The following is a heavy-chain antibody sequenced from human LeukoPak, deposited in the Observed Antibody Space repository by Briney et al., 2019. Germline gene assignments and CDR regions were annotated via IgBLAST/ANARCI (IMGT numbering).Heavy chain of an antibody. CDR3: ARVYTLRYFDSPGPFDY. CDR1: GGSISSSNW. J-gene: IGHJ4*02. CDR2: IYHSGST. D-gene: IGHD3-9*01. Sequence: SGTPSLTCAVSGGSISSSNWWSWVRQPPGKGLEWIGEIYHSGSTNYNPSLKSRVTISVDKSKNQFSLKLSSVTAADTAVYYCARVYTLRYFDSPGPFDYWGQGTLVTVSS. V-gene: IGHV4-4*02.